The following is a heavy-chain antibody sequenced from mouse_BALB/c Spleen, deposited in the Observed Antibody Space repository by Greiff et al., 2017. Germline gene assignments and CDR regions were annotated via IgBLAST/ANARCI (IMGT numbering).Heavy chain of an antibody. V-gene: IGHV7-1*02. Sequence: DVLLVESGGGLVQPGGSLRLSCATSGFTFSDFYMEWVRQPPGKRLEWIAASRNKANDYTTEYSASVKGRFIVSRDTSQSILYLQMNALRAEDTSIFYCAGDACDRAMDYWGQGTSVTVSS. CDR2: SRNKANDYTT. D-gene: IGHD2-13*01. CDR1: GFTFSDFY. J-gene: IGHJ4*01. CDR3: AGDACDRAMDY.